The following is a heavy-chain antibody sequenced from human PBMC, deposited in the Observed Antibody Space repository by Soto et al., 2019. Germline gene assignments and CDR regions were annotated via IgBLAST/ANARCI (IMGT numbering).Heavy chain of an antibody. Sequence: ASVKVSCKASGYTFTSYDMHWVRPAPGQRLEWMGWVNAGNGNTKYSQKFQGRVTITRDTSASTAYMELSSLRSEDTAVYYCARDLVGYYYGMDVWGQGTTVTVSS. CDR1: GYTFTSYD. J-gene: IGHJ6*02. CDR3: ARDLVGYYYGMDV. CDR2: VNAGNGNT. D-gene: IGHD2-15*01. V-gene: IGHV1-3*01.